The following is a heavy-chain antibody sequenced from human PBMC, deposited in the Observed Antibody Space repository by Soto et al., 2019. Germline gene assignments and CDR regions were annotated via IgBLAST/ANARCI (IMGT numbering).Heavy chain of an antibody. J-gene: IGHJ4*01. D-gene: IGHD6-19*01. Sequence: SETLSLTCTVSGYSISSGCYWAWIRQPPGKGPEWIASIYHGGTTFYNPSLKSRITISVDTSNNQFSLKLTSVTAADTAVYYCARVHVMVVAGSTFEYWGHGTQVTVSS. V-gene: IGHV4-38-2*02. CDR1: GYSISSGCY. CDR3: ARVHVMVVAGSTFEY. CDR2: IYHGGTT.